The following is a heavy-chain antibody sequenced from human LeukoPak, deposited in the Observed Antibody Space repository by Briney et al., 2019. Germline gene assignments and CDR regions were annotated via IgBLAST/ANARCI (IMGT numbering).Heavy chain of an antibody. CDR1: GGSISGYY. J-gene: IGHJ4*02. CDR2: IFYSGNT. D-gene: IGHD6-13*01. Sequence: SETLSLTCTVSGGSISGYYWSWIRQPPGKGLEWIGYIFYSGNTDYNPSLKSRVTISVDTSKNQFSLKLSSVTAADTAVYYCARGISDGSSQGYWGQGTLVTVSS. CDR3: ARGISDGSSQGY. V-gene: IGHV4-59*12.